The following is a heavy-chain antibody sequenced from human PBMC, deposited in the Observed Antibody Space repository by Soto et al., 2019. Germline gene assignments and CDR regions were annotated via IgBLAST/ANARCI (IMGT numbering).Heavy chain of an antibody. Sequence: ASVRVSCKASGCTFTSYGISWVRQAPGQGLEWMGWISAYNGNTNYEQKLQGRVTMTTDTSTSTAYMELRSLRSDDTAVYYCARGRITIFGVVMNAFDIWGQGTMVTVSS. J-gene: IGHJ3*02. CDR3: ARGRITIFGVVMNAFDI. CDR2: ISAYNGNT. V-gene: IGHV1-18*04. CDR1: GCTFTSYG. D-gene: IGHD3-3*01.